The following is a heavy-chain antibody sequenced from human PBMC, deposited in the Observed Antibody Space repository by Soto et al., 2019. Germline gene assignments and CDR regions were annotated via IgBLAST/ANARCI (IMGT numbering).Heavy chain of an antibody. CDR1: GGTFSSYA. Sequence: QVQLVQSGAAVKKPGSSVKVSCKASGGTFSSYAISWVRQAPGQGLEWMGGIIPIFGTANYAQKFQGRVTITAHEYTSTAYMELSSLRSEETAVYYCSREGRDGYHEMIDYWGQGTLVTVSS. D-gene: IGHD5-12*01. CDR3: SREGRDGYHEMIDY. J-gene: IGHJ4*02. CDR2: IIPIFGTA. V-gene: IGHV1-69*01.